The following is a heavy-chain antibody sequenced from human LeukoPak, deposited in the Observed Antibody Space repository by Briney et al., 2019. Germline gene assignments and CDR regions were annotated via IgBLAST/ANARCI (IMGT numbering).Heavy chain of an antibody. CDR2: IYYSGST. V-gene: IGHV4-39*07. D-gene: IGHD3-3*01. CDR1: GGSISSSSYY. Sequence: SETLSLTCTVSGGSISSSSYYWGWIRQPPGKGLEWIGSIYYSGSTYYNPSLKSRVTISVDTSKNQLSLKLSSVTAADTAVYYCARDLGDTIFGVAAREYYFDYWGQGTLVTVSS. J-gene: IGHJ4*02. CDR3: ARDLGDTIFGVAAREYYFDY.